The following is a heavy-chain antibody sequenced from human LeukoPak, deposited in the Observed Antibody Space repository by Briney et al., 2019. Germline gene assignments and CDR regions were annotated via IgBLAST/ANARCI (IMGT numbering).Heavy chain of an antibody. CDR2: INPNSGGT. V-gene: IGHV1-2*02. CDR3: ARDVGYSYGSRDY. D-gene: IGHD5-18*01. CDR1: GYTFTGYY. J-gene: IGHJ4*02. Sequence: ASVTVSCKASGYTFTGYYMHWVRQAPGQGLEWMGWINPNSGGTNFAQEFQGRVTMTRDTSISTAYMELSRLRSDDTAVYYCARDVGYSYGSRDYWGQGTLVTVSS.